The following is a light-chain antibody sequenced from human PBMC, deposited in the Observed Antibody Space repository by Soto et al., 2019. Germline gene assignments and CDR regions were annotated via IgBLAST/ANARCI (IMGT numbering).Light chain of an antibody. V-gene: IGKV3-15*01. CDR2: GAS. CDR3: QQYNNSPQLT. CDR1: QSVSSN. Sequence: EIVMTQSPATLSVSPGERATLSCRASQSVSSNLAWYQQKPGQAPRLLIYGASTRATGIPARFSGSGSGTEFTLTISSLQSEDFAVYYCQQYNNSPQLTFGGGTKVEIK. J-gene: IGKJ4*01.